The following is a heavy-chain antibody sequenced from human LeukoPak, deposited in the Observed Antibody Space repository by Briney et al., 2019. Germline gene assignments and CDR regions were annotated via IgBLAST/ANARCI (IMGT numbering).Heavy chain of an antibody. D-gene: IGHD6-19*01. Sequence: GGSLRLSCAASGFTVSSNYMSWVRQAPGKWLEWVSIIYSGGSTYYADSVKGRFTIPRDNSKNTLYLQMNSLRAEDTAVYYCASLPWLVRWIYYWGQGTLVTVSS. CDR1: GFTVSSNY. J-gene: IGHJ4*02. CDR3: ASLPWLVRWIYY. CDR2: IYSGGST. V-gene: IGHV3-66*01.